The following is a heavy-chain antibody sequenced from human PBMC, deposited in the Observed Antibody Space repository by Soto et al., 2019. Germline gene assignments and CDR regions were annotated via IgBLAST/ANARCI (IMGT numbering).Heavy chain of an antibody. CDR3: ARAPPGPAPRWGA. J-gene: IGHJ6*02. CDR2: INPNSGGT. V-gene: IGHV1-2*04. D-gene: IGHD3-16*01. CDR1: GYTFTGYY. Sequence: ASVKVSCKASGYTFTGYYMHWVRQAPGQGLEWMGWINPNSGGTNYAQKFQGWVTMTRDTSISTAYMELSRLRSDDTAVYYCARAPPGPAPRWGAWGHGTTVTVSS.